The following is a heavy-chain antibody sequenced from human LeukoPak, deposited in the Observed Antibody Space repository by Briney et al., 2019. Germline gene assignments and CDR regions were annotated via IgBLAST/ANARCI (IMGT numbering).Heavy chain of an antibody. CDR3: AREKITFGGVIDSFDY. Sequence: ASVKVSCKASGYTFTIYGISWVRQAPGQGLEWMGWISAYNGNTNYAQKLQGRVTMTTDTSTSTAYMELRSLRSVDKAVYYCAREKITFGGVIDSFDYWGQGTLVTVSS. J-gene: IGHJ4*02. V-gene: IGHV1-18*01. CDR2: ISAYNGNT. D-gene: IGHD3-16*02. CDR1: GYTFTIYG.